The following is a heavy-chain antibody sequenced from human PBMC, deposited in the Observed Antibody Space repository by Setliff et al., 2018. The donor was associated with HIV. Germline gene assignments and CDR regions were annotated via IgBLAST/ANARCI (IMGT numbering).Heavy chain of an antibody. CDR3: AKDYGDGHNWGAFDI. V-gene: IGHV3-48*03. Sequence: GGSLRLSCAASGFTFSSYEMNWVRQAPGKGLEWVAYISASGSTIHYTDSVQGRFTISRDNAKNLVYLEMNSLRPEDTALYFCAKDYGDGHNWGAFDIWGQGIMVTVSS. D-gene: IGHD1-1*01. CDR1: GFTFSSYE. CDR2: ISASGSTI. J-gene: IGHJ3*02.